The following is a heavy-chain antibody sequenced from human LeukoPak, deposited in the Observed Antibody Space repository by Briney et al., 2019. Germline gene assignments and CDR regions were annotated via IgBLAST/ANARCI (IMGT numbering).Heavy chain of an antibody. D-gene: IGHD3-10*01. J-gene: IGHJ3*02. Sequence: GGSLRLSCEASGFSFTNTWMSWVRQAPGKGLEWVGRVKSKADDGTTDYAAPVQGRFTISRDDSKNTLSLRMNSLKTEDTAVYYCATEGGSGSYYGDDAFDMWGQGTMVTVSS. CDR1: GFSFTNTW. CDR3: ATEGGSGSYYGDDAFDM. CDR2: VKSKADDGTT. V-gene: IGHV3-15*01.